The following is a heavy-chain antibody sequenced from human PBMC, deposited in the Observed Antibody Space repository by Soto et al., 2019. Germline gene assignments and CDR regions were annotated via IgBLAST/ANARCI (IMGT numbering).Heavy chain of an antibody. V-gene: IGHV3-23*01. CDR1: GFTFTDYA. D-gene: IGHD2-21*02. J-gene: IGHJ4*02. CDR3: TKTPRPICGGDCYAEY. Sequence: EVQLFASGGGLVQPGGSLRLSCAASGFTFTDYALTWVRQTPRKGLEWVSSINGRGGGAYYADSVKGRFTISRDNYKNLVFLQMNSLGVEDAAIYYCTKTPRPICGGDCYAEYWGQGTLVTVSP. CDR2: INGRGGGA.